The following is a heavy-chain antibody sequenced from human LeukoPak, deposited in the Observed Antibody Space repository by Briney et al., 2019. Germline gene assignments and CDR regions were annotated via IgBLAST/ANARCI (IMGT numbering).Heavy chain of an antibody. D-gene: IGHD1-26*01. V-gene: IGHV3-11*01. Sequence: GRSLRLSCAASGFTFGDYYTSWVRQAPGEGLGWVSYISSSGSTTYYAGSVNGRFSISRDTAKNSLYLQMNSLTAEDTSVYYCASRRSNHDSGSDDYWGQGTLVTVSS. CDR1: GFTFGDYY. CDR3: ASRRSNHDSGSDDY. CDR2: ISSSGSTT. J-gene: IGHJ4*02.